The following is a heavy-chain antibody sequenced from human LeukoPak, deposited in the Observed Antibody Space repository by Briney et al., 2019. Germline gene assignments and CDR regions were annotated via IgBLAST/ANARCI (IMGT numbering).Heavy chain of an antibody. D-gene: IGHD6-19*01. CDR1: GFTFSSYG. V-gene: IGHV3-30*02. J-gene: IGHJ3*02. CDR3: ARSEQWLVLLDAFGI. CDR2: IRYESDK. Sequence: PGGSLRLSCAASGFTFSSYGMHWIRQSPGKGLEWVAFIRYESDKYYADSVKGRFTISRDNAKNTLYLQMNSLRAEDTAVYYCARSEQWLVLLDAFGIWGQGTMVTVSS.